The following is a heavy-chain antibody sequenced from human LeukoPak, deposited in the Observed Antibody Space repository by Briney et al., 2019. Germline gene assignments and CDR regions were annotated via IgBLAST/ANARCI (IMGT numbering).Heavy chain of an antibody. J-gene: IGHJ5*02. V-gene: IGHV4-59*01. Sequence: SETLSLTCTVSGGSISRYYWSWIRQPPGEGREWVGYIYYTKSTNSNPSLKSRVIISVDPSKNQFSLKQSSVTAADTAVYYCARSGYYNPAPFDPWGQGALVTVSS. D-gene: IGHD3-3*01. CDR1: GGSISRYY. CDR2: IYYTKST. CDR3: ARSGYYNPAPFDP.